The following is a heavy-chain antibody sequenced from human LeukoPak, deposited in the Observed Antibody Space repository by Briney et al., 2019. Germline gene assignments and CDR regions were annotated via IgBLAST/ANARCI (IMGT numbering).Heavy chain of an antibody. Sequence: GGSVTLSCVASGFTFSSFWMSWVRQAPGKGREGVANIKRDGSETYYVDSVKGRFTISRDNAKNSLYLQMNSLRVEDTAVYYCARDRGPYGSSSSPNDYWGQGTLVTVPS. V-gene: IGHV3-7*01. D-gene: IGHD6-6*01. J-gene: IGHJ4*02. CDR1: GFTFSSFW. CDR2: IKRDGSET. CDR3: ARDRGPYGSSSSPNDY.